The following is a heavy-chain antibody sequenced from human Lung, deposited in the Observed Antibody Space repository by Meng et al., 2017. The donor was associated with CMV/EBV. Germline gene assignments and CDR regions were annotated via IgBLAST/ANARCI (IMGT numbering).Heavy chain of an antibody. CDR3: ANPGEGDCSTSSCQDAFDM. CDR1: GFRFSTYS. V-gene: IGHV3-7*01. J-gene: IGHJ3*02. D-gene: IGHD2-15*01. CDR2: INRDGSEK. Sequence: GESLKISCAASGFRFSTYSMSWVRQAPGKGLEWLASINRDGSEKDYVDSVKGRFTISRDNAKNSLYLVMNSLRAEDTAVYYCANPGEGDCSTSSCQDAFDMWGQGTXVTFAS.